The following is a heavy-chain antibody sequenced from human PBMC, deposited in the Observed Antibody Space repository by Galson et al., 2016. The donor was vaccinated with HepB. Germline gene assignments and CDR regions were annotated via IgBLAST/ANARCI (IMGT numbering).Heavy chain of an antibody. J-gene: IGHJ4*02. CDR2: IYYSGST. Sequence: HYWSWIRQHPGKGLEWIGYIYYSGSTHHNPSLKSRVTISVDTSKNQFSLMLNAVTAADTGVYYCARVGPIWLAIDDWGQGTLVTVSS. V-gene: IGHV4-31*02. CDR3: ARVGPIWLAIDD. D-gene: IGHD3-10*01. CDR1: HY.